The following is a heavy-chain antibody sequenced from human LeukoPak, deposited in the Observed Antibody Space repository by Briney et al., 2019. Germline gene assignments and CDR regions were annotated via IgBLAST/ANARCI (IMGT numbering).Heavy chain of an antibody. V-gene: IGHV3-7*01. CDR1: VFTSSIYW. D-gene: IGHD5-24*01. Sequence: PGGSLRLSCASSVFTSSIYWMTWVRQAPGKGLEWGANLKEDGSEKYYVDSVKGRFTISRDNAKSSLYLQMDSLRAEDTAVYYCARMMASIPRGVPDYWGQGTLVTVSS. CDR3: ARMMASIPRGVPDY. CDR2: LKEDGSEK. J-gene: IGHJ4*02.